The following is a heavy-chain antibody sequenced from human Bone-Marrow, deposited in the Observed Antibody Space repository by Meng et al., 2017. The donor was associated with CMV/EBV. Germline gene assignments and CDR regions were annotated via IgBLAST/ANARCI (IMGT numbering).Heavy chain of an antibody. V-gene: IGHV1-2*02. Sequence: ASVKVSCKASGYTFAGHYLHWVRQAPGQGLEWMGWINPNSGATNYAQKFRGRATMTRDTSTRTAYMDLSRLRSDGTALYYCAREWRRRRYDGNYNVPDGFDIWGQGTMVTVSS. CDR1: GYTFAGHY. CDR3: AREWRRRRYDGNYNVPDGFDI. D-gene: IGHD1-26*01. J-gene: IGHJ3*02. CDR2: INPNSGAT.